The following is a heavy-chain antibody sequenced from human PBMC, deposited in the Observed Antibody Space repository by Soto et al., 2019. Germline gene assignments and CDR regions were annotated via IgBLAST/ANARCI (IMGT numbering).Heavy chain of an antibody. CDR3: ARDQSLGDTAMCDAFDI. V-gene: IGHV1-69*06. Sequence: SVKVSCKASGGTFSSYAISWVRQAPGQGLEWMGGIIPIFGTANYAQKFQGRVTITADKSTSTAYMELSSLRSEDTAVYYCARDQSLGDTAMCDAFDIWGQGTMVTVSS. J-gene: IGHJ3*02. CDR2: IIPIFGTA. CDR1: GGTFSSYA. D-gene: IGHD5-18*01.